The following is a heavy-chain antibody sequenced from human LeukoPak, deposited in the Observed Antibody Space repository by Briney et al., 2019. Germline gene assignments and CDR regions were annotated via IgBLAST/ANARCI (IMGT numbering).Heavy chain of an antibody. CDR3: ARGLLNCSGGSCYESSLDY. CDR2: INHSGST. D-gene: IGHD2-15*01. Sequence: SETLSLTCAVYGGSFSGYYWSWIRQPPGKGLEWIGEINHSGSTNYNPSLKSRVTISVDTSKNQFSLKLSSVTAADTAVYYCARGLLNCSGGSCYESSLDYWGQGTLVPVSS. V-gene: IGHV4-34*01. CDR1: GGSFSGYY. J-gene: IGHJ4*02.